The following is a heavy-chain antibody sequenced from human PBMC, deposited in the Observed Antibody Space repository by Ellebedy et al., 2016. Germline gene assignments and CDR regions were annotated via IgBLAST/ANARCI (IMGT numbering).Heavy chain of an antibody. CDR1: GYTFSNYE. CDR3: ARNGGGLGY. CDR2: IYSGNT. D-gene: IGHD2-8*01. V-gene: IGHV1-18*01. J-gene: IGHJ4*02. Sequence: ASVKVSCKGSGYTFSNYEIAWVRQSPGQGLEWMGWIYSGNTYYTQKLQGRLTMTTDTSTSTAYMELRSLRSDDTAVYYCARNGGGLGYWGQGTLVTVSS.